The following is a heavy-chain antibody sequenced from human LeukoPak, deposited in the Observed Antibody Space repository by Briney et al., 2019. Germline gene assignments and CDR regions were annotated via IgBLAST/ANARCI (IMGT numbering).Heavy chain of an antibody. CDR3: ARGTAHYDYVWGSYRSGYYFDY. Sequence: PSETLSLTCTVSGGSVSSGSYYWGWIRQPPGKGLEGIGYIYYSGSTNYNPSLKSRVTISVDTSKNQFSLKLSSVTAADTAVYYCARGTAHYDYVWGSYRSGYYFDYWGQGTLVTVSS. V-gene: IGHV4-61*01. CDR1: GGSVSSGSYY. D-gene: IGHD3-16*02. J-gene: IGHJ4*02. CDR2: IYYSGST.